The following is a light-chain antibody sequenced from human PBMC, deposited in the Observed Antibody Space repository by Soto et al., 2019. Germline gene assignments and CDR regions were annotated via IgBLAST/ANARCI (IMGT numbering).Light chain of an antibody. Sequence: DIQMTQSPSTLSASVGDRVTITCRASQSISNWLAWYQQKPRKAPKLLIYKASTLESGVPSRFSGSGSGTEFTLTISSLQPDDFATYYCQQYNVYPLTFGGGTKVEIK. CDR2: KAS. CDR1: QSISNW. V-gene: IGKV1-5*03. CDR3: QQYNVYPLT. J-gene: IGKJ4*01.